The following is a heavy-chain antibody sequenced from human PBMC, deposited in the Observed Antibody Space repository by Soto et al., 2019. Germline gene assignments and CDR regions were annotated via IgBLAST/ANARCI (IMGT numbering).Heavy chain of an antibody. D-gene: IGHD4-17*01. J-gene: IGHJ4*02. CDR1: GFTFSDYY. Sequence: GGSLRLSCEASGFTFSDYYMSWIRQAPGKGLEWVAVIWYDGSNKYYADSVKGRFTISRDNSKNTLYLQMNSLRAEDTAVYYCARDGLMSHDYGDYGLFDYWGQGTLVTVSS. V-gene: IGHV3-33*08. CDR2: IWYDGSNK. CDR3: ARDGLMSHDYGDYGLFDY.